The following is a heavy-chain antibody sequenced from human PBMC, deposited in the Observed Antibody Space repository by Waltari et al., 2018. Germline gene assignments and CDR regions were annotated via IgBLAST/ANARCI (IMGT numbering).Heavy chain of an antibody. CDR3: ARQTPYSSGWYSGYYYYGMDV. CDR2: INPSGGST. D-gene: IGHD6-19*01. J-gene: IGHJ6*02. Sequence: QVQLVQSGAEVKKPGASVKVSCKASGYTFTSYYMHWVRQAPGQGLEWMGIINPSGGSTSYAQKFQGRGTMTRDTSTSTVYMELSSLRSEDTAVYYCARQTPYSSGWYSGYYYYGMDVWGQGTTVTVSS. V-gene: IGHV1-46*01. CDR1: GYTFTSYY.